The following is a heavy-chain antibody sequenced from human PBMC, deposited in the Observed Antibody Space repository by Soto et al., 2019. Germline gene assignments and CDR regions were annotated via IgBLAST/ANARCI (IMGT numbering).Heavy chain of an antibody. Sequence: SETLSLTCAVYGGSFSGYYWSWIRQPPGKGLEWIGEINHSGSTNYNPSLKSRVTISVDTSKNQFSLKLSSVTAADTAVYYCARVGLYSSGWYNAFDIWGQGTMVTVSS. J-gene: IGHJ3*02. V-gene: IGHV4-34*01. CDR3: ARVGLYSSGWYNAFDI. CDR1: GGSFSGYY. D-gene: IGHD6-19*01. CDR2: INHSGST.